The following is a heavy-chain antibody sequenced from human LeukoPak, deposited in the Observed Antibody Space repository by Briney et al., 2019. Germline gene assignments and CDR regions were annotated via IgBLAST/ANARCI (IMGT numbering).Heavy chain of an antibody. V-gene: IGHV3-48*03. D-gene: IGHD1-26*01. J-gene: IGHJ3*02. CDR1: GFTFSSYE. CDR3: ARDGVGAHAYGPFDI. CDR2: ISSSGSTI. Sequence: PGGSLRLSCAASGFTFSSYEMNWVRQAPGKGLEWVSYISSSGSTIYYADSVKGRFTISRDNAKNSLYLQMNSLRAEDTAVYYCARDGVGAHAYGPFDIWGQGTMVTVSS.